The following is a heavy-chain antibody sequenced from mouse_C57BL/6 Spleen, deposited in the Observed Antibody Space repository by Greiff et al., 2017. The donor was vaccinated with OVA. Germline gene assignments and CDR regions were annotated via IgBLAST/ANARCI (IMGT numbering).Heavy chain of an antibody. D-gene: IGHD2-5*01. V-gene: IGHV1-22*01. CDR1: GYTFTDYN. CDR2: INPNNGGT. CDR3: ARDSNYDYFDY. Sequence: EVQLQESGPELVKPGASVKMSCKASGYTFTDYNMHWVKQSHGKSLEWIGYINPNNGGTSYNQKFKGKATLTVNKSSSTAYMELRSLTSEDSAVYYCARDSNYDYFDYWGQGTTLTVSS. J-gene: IGHJ2*01.